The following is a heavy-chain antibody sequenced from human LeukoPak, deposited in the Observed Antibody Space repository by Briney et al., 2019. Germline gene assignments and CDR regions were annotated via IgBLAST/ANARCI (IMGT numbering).Heavy chain of an antibody. V-gene: IGHV3-53*01. CDR2: IYSGGST. Sequence: GGSLRLSCAASGFTVSSNYMSWVRQAPGKGLEWVSVIYSGGSTYYADSVKGRFTISRDNSKNTLYLQMNSLRAEDTALYYCARDSGITLLRGVIDYWGQGTLVTVSS. CDR3: ARDSGITLLRGVIDY. CDR1: GFTVSSNY. J-gene: IGHJ4*02. D-gene: IGHD3-10*01.